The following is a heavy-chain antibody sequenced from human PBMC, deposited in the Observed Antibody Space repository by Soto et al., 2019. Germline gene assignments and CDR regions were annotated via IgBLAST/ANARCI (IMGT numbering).Heavy chain of an antibody. CDR2: IYYSGST. V-gene: IGHV4-59*01. Sequence: SETLSLTCTVSGGSISSYYWSWIRQPPGKGLEWIGYIYYSGSTNYNPSLKSRVTISVDTSKNQFSLKLSSVTAADTAVYYCARAFGYYYDSSGYYPEGAFDYWGQGTLVTVSS. CDR3: ARAFGYYYDSSGYYPEGAFDY. D-gene: IGHD3-22*01. J-gene: IGHJ4*02. CDR1: GGSISSYY.